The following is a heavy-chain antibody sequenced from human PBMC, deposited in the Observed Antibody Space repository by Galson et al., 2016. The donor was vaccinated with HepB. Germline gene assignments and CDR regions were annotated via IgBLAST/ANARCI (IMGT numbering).Heavy chain of an antibody. V-gene: IGHV3-74*01. Sequence: SCAASGFAFSSHWMHWVRQDLGKGLVLVSRINSDGTISNYADSVRGRFTISRDNAKNTLYLQMNSLRAEDTAVYFCVRDHSVVPTTAYNWFDPWGRGTLVTVSS. CDR1: GFAFSSHW. J-gene: IGHJ5*02. CDR3: VRDHSVVPTTAYNWFDP. CDR2: INSDGTIS. D-gene: IGHD4-23*01.